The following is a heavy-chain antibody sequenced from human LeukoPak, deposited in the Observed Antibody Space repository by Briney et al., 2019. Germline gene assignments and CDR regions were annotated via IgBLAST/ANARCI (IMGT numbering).Heavy chain of an antibody. J-gene: IGHJ6*04. CDR3: ARAGGPLFDGNYYCGMDV. V-gene: IGHV1-69*06. D-gene: IGHD2-8*02. Sequence: ASVKVSCEASGGTFSSYAISWVRQAPGQGLEWMGGIIPIFGTANYAQKFQGRVTITADKSTSTAYMELSSLRSEDTAVYYCARAGGPLFDGNYYCGMDVWGKGTTVIVSS. CDR2: IIPIFGTA. CDR1: GGTFSSYA.